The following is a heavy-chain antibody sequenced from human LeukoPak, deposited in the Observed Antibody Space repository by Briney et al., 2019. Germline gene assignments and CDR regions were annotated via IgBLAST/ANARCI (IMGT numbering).Heavy chain of an antibody. CDR1: GGSFSSSNW. CDR3: ARDRKDYDILTGYYRRSRYYYYGMDV. Sequence: SETLSLTCAVSGGSFSSSNWWSCVRPPPGKVLEWIGEIYHSGSTNYNPSLKSRVTISVDKSKNQFSLKLSSVTAADTAVYYCARDRKDYDILTGYYRRSRYYYYGMDVWGKGTTVTVSS. CDR2: IYHSGST. D-gene: IGHD3-9*01. J-gene: IGHJ6*04. V-gene: IGHV4-4*02.